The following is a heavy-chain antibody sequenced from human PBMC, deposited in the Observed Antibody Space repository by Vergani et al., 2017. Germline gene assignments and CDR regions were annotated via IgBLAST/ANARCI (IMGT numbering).Heavy chain of an antibody. CDR2: IYYSGST. V-gene: IGHV4-59*08. Sequence: QVQLQESGPGLVKPSETLSLTCTVSGGSISSYYWSWIRQPPGKGLEWIGYIYYSGSTNYNPSLKSRVTISVDTSKNQFSLKLSSVTAADTAVYYCARQGRDSSGYYYFDYWGQGTLVTVSS. J-gene: IGHJ4*02. CDR1: GGSISSYY. D-gene: IGHD3-22*01. CDR3: ARQGRDSSGYYYFDY.